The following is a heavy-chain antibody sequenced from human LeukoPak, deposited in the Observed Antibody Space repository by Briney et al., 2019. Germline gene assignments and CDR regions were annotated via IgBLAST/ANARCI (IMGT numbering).Heavy chain of an antibody. CDR3: AKELRPNDY. J-gene: IGHJ4*02. D-gene: IGHD2-15*01. CDR2: ISYDGSNK. CDR1: GFTFSSYA. V-gene: IGHV3-30*04. Sequence: GRSLRLSCAASGFTFSSYAMHWVRQAPGKGLEWVAVISYDGSNKYYADSVKGRFTISSDNSKNTLYLQMNSLRVEDTAVYYCAKELRPNDYWGQGTLVTVSS.